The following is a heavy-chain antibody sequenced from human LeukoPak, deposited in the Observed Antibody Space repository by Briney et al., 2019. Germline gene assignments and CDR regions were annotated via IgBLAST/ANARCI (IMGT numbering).Heavy chain of an antibody. CDR1: GFTFSSYA. D-gene: IGHD3-10*01. V-gene: IGHV3-30*04. J-gene: IGHJ4*02. CDR2: ISYDGSNK. Sequence: GGSLRLSCAASGFTFSSYAMHWVRQAPGKGLEWVAVISYDGSNKYYADSVKGRFTISRDNSKNTLYLQMNSLRAEDTAVYYCARRMVRGVTMGFDYWGQGTLVTVSS. CDR3: ARRMVRGVTMGFDY.